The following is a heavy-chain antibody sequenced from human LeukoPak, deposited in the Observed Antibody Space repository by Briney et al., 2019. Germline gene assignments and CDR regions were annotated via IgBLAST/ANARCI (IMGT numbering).Heavy chain of an antibody. D-gene: IGHD3-9*01. V-gene: IGHV4-34*01. CDR2: LNDSGST. J-gene: IGHJ6*03. CDR3: ARTTRGNIRYLGYYYYMDV. Sequence: SETLSLTCTVYGGSFSDYFWSWIRQPSGKGLEWIGDLNDSGSTNYNPSLKSRVTVSVDTSKTQFSLKLSSVTAADTAVYYCARTTRGNIRYLGYYYYMDVWGNGTTVTISS. CDR1: GGSFSDYF.